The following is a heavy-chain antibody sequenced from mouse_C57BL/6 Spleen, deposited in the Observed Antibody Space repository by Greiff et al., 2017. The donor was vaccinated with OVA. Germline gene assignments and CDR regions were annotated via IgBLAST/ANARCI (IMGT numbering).Heavy chain of an antibody. D-gene: IGHD2-12*01. CDR2: IDPSDSYT. Sequence: QVQLQQPGAELVMPGASVKLSCKASGYTFTSYWMHWVKQRPGQGLEWIGEIDPSDSYTNYNQKFKGKSTLTVDKSSSTAYMQLSSLTSEDSAVYYCARRNYKGNYFDYWGQGTTLTVSS. J-gene: IGHJ2*01. CDR3: ARRNYKGNYFDY. V-gene: IGHV1-69*01. CDR1: GYTFTSYW.